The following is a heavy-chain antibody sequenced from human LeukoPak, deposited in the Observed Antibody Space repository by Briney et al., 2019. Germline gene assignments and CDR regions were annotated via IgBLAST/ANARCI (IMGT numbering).Heavy chain of an antibody. CDR3: ARGGRKSRGVDIVRKKETGYYYYMDV. Sequence: GGALRLSCAASGFNFKSYSMNWVRQAPGKGLEWLSYITSSSRTIFDADSVRGRFTVSRDNAKNSLYLQMNSLRAEDTAVYYCARGGRKSRGVDIVRKKETGYYYYMDVWGKGTTVTVSS. V-gene: IGHV3-48*01. CDR1: GFNFKSYS. D-gene: IGHD2-15*01. CDR2: ITSSSRTI. J-gene: IGHJ6*03.